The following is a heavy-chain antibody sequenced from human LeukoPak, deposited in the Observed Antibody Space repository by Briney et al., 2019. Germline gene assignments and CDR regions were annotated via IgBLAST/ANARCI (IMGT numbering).Heavy chain of an antibody. CDR2: TYYRSKWYN. CDR1: GDGVSSNNVA. J-gene: IGHJ3*01. CDR3: ARDIPGSQDAFDL. D-gene: IGHD1-20*01. Sequence: SQTLSLTCVISGDGVSSNNVAWNWLRQSPSRGLEWLGRTYYRSKWYNDYAVSMKGRITINPDTSKNQFSLQLKSVTPEDTAMYYCARDIPGSQDAFDLWGQGTMVIVSS. V-gene: IGHV6-1*01.